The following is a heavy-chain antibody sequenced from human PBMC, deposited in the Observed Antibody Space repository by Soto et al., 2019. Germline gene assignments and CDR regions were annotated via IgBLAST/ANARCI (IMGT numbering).Heavy chain of an antibody. CDR3: ARENIAFFGVFTHFDY. J-gene: IGHJ4*02. V-gene: IGHV4-59*01. D-gene: IGHD3-3*01. Sequence: SETLSLTCAVSGGSIISYYWSWIRQPPVKGLEWIAYISYSGSANYNPSLKSRVTISLDTSKNQFSLKLSSVTAADTAVYYCARENIAFFGVFTHFDYWAQGTLVTVSS. CDR1: GGSIISYY. CDR2: ISYSGSA.